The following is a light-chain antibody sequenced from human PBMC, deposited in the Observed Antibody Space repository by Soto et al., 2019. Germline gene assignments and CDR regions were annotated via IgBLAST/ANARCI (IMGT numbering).Light chain of an antibody. CDR1: QTIDRY. Sequence: PMTQSPSSLSASIGDTVTITCRASQTIDRYLNWFQQKSGQAPKLLMNAASTLRSGVPSRFSASGSGTDFTLTISSLQPEDYATYYCQQSYNAPFNFGPGTKVDIK. V-gene: IGKV1-39*01. CDR3: QQSYNAPFN. CDR2: AAS. J-gene: IGKJ3*01.